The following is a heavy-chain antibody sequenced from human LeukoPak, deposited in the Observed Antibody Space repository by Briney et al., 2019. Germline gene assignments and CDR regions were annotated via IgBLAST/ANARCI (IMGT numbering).Heavy chain of an antibody. J-gene: IGHJ4*02. V-gene: IGHV3-21*01. CDR1: GFTFSSYS. Sequence: GGSLRLSCAASGFTFSSYSMNWVRQAPGKGLEWVSSISSSSSYIYYADSVKGRFTISRDNAKNSLYLQMNSLRAEDTAVYYCARLCRDSGYAFHFDYWGQGTLVTVSS. D-gene: IGHD5-12*01. CDR3: ARLCRDSGYAFHFDY. CDR2: ISSSSSYI.